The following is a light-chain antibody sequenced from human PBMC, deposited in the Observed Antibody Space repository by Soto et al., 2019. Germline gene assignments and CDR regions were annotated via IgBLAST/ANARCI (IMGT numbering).Light chain of an antibody. J-gene: IGKJ4*01. Sequence: EIVMTQSPATLSVSLGERVTLSCRASQSVSSNLAWYQQKPGRAPRLLIYGESTRATAVPARFSGSGSGTEFTLTISSLQSEDFAVYYCQQYNNWPLPFGGGTKVEIK. CDR1: QSVSSN. CDR2: GES. CDR3: QQYNNWPLP. V-gene: IGKV3-15*01.